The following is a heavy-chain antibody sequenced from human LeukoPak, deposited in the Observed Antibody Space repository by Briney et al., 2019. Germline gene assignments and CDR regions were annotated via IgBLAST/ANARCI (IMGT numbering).Heavy chain of an antibody. V-gene: IGHV1-18*01. CDR3: ARDYDILTGYRHVDY. J-gene: IGHJ4*02. CDR2: ISAYNGNT. D-gene: IGHD3-9*01. CDR1: GYTFTSYG. Sequence: GASVKVSCKASGYTFTSYGISWVRQAPGRGLEWMGWISAYNGNTNYAQKLQGRVTMTTDTSTSTAYMELRSLRSDDTAVYYCARDYDILTGYRHVDYWGQGTLVTVSS.